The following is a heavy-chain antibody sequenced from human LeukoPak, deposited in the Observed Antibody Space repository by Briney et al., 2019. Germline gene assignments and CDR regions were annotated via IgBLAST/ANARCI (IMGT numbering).Heavy chain of an antibody. V-gene: IGHV4-59*01. CDR1: GGSISSYY. J-gene: IGHJ6*02. CDR3: ARDSATNYYYYGMDV. CDR2: IYYSGST. Sequence: SETLSLTCTVSGGSISSYYWRWIRQPPGKGLEWIGYIYYSGSTNYNPSLKSRVTISVDTSKNQFSLKLSSVTAADTAVYYCARDSATNYYYYGMDVWGQGTTVTVSS. D-gene: IGHD5-24*01.